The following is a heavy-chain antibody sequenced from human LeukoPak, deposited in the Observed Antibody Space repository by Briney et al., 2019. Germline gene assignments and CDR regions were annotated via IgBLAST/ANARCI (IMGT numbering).Heavy chain of an antibody. CDR3: ARDGPAPNGGYYYYGMDV. CDR1: GGTFSSYA. V-gene: IGHV1-69*04. J-gene: IGHJ6*02. Sequence: SVKVSCKASGGTFSSYAISWVRQAPGQGLEWMGRIIPILGIANYAQKFQGRVTITADKSTSTAYMELSSLRSEDTAVYYCARDGPAPNGGYYYYGMDVWGQGTTVTVSS. CDR2: IIPILGIA. D-gene: IGHD3-16*01.